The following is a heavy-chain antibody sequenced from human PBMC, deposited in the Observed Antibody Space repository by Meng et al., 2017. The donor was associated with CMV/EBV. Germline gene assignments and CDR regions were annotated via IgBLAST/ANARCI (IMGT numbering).Heavy chain of an antibody. J-gene: IGHJ5*02. Sequence: GESLKISCAASGFTFSSYNMNWVRQAPGKGLEWVAVISYDGSNKYYADSVKGRFTISRDNSKNTLYLQMNSLRAEDTAVYYCARDRRPNWFDPWGQGTLVTVSS. CDR2: ISYDGSNK. CDR1: GFTFSSYN. V-gene: IGHV3-30*03. CDR3: ARDRRPNWFDP.